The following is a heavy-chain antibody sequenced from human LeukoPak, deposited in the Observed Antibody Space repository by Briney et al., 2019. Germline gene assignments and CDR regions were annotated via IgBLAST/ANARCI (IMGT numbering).Heavy chain of an antibody. CDR3: ARGGDPVKYYAEYFQY. D-gene: IGHD2-21*02. J-gene: IGHJ1*01. V-gene: IGHV3-23*01. CDR1: GFTFSSYA. CDR2: ISGSGGTT. Sequence: GGSLRLSCAASGFTFSSYAMTWVRQAAGKGLEWVSVISGSGGTTHYADSVKGRFTISRDNAKNTLYLQMSSLRAEDTAVYYCARGGDPVKYYAEYFQYWGQGTLVTVSS.